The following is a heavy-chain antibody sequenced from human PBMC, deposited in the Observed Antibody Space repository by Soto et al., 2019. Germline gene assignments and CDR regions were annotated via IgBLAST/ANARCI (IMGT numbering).Heavy chain of an antibody. D-gene: IGHD3-9*01. CDR1: GFTFSSYS. CDR3: AREHYDILTGSRHWYFDL. Sequence: EVQLVESGGGLVKPGGSLRLSCAASGFTFSSYSMNWVRQAPGKGLEWVSSISRSSDYKFHADSVKGRFTISRDNAKNSLYLHMNSLRADDTAVYYCAREHYDILTGSRHWYFDLWGRGTLVTVSS. CDR2: ISRSSDYK. J-gene: IGHJ2*01. V-gene: IGHV3-21*04.